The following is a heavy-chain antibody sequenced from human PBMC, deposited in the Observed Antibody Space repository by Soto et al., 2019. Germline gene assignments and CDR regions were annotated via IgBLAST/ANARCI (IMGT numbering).Heavy chain of an antibody. J-gene: IGHJ6*02. D-gene: IGHD3-9*01. V-gene: IGHV4-30-4*01. CDR1: GGSISSGDYY. Sequence: SETLSLTCTVSGGSISSGDYYWSWIRQPPGKGLEWIGYIYYSGSTYYNPSLKSRVTISVDTSKNQFSLKLSSVTAADTAVYYCARDHYVYDILTGYGSYYGMDVWGQGTTVTVSS. CDR2: IYYSGST. CDR3: ARDHYVYDILTGYGSYYGMDV.